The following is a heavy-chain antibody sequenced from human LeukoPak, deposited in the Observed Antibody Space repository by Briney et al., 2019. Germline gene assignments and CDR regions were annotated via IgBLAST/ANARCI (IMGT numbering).Heavy chain of an antibody. CDR2: INPNSGGT. CDR1: GYTFTGYY. D-gene: IGHD5-12*01. Sequence: ASVKVSCKASGYTFTGYYMHWVRQAPGQGLEWMGWINPNSGGTNYAQKFQGRVTMTRDTSISTAYMELSRLRSDDTAVYYCARPRYSGYDYYFDYWGQGTLVTVSS. V-gene: IGHV1-2*02. J-gene: IGHJ4*02. CDR3: ARPRYSGYDYYFDY.